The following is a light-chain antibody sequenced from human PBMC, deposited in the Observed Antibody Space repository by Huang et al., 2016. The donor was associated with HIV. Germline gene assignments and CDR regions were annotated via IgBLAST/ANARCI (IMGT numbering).Light chain of an antibody. CDR1: QSVGNS. CDR3: QQSYISPWT. CDR2: AS. J-gene: IGKJ1*01. Sequence: DIQMTQSPSSLSASVGDRVTINCRTSQSVGNSLNWYQQKPGKAPELLIYASSLQAWVSSMFSGSGSGTDFTLIISSLQPEDFATYYCQQSYISPWTFGQGTKVDLK. V-gene: IGKV1-39*01.